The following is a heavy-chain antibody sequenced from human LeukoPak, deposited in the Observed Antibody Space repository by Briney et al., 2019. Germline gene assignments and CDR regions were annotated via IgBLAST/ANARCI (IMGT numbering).Heavy chain of an antibody. CDR2: ISYGTT. D-gene: IGHD5-18*01. CDR3: ARDKAHTYGYYFDP. Sequence: LETLSLTCSISGGAISTYYWNWIRQSPGQGLEWIGHISYGTTDYNPSLKSRVTISADTSKNQISLTLTSVAADDTAVYYCARDKAHTYGYYFDPWGQGTQVLVSS. CDR1: GGAISTYY. V-gene: IGHV4-59*01. J-gene: IGHJ4*02.